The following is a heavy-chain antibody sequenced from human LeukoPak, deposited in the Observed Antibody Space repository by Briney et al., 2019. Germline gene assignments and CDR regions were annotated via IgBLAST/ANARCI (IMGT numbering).Heavy chain of an antibody. D-gene: IGHD3-3*01. CDR3: ARYYGDAFDI. CDR1: GDSVSSNSAA. CDR2: TYYRSNWYS. Sequence: SQTLSVTCAISGDSVSSNSAAWNWIRQSPSRGLEWLGRTYYRSNWYSDYAISMKGRITINPDTSKNQFSLQLNSVTPEDTAVYYCARYYGDAFDIWGQGTIVTVSS. V-gene: IGHV6-1*01. J-gene: IGHJ3*02.